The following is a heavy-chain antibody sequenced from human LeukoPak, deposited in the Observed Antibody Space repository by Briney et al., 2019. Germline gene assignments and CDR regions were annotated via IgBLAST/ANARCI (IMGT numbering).Heavy chain of an antibody. Sequence: SETLSFTCTVSGGSISSSSYYWGWIRQPPGKGLEWIGSIYYSGSTYYNPSLKSRVTISVDTSKNQFSLKLSSVTAADTAVYYCARVGAAAGTRWGQGTLVTVSS. D-gene: IGHD6-13*01. CDR3: ARVGAAAGTR. V-gene: IGHV4-39*07. CDR2: IYYSGST. J-gene: IGHJ4*02. CDR1: GGSISSSSYY.